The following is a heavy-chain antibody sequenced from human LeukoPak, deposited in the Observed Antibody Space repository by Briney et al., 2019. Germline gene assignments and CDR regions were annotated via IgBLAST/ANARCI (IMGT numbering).Heavy chain of an antibody. CDR2: IYYSGST. D-gene: IGHD5-12*01. V-gene: IGHV4-59*01. Sequence: SETLSLTCAVYGGSFSGYYWSWIRQPPGKGLEWIGYIYYSGSTNYNPSLKSRVTISVDTSKNQFSLKLSSVTAADTAVYYCARAGGYSDYYFDYWGQGTLVTVSS. CDR3: ARAGGYSDYYFDY. CDR1: GGSFSGYY. J-gene: IGHJ4*02.